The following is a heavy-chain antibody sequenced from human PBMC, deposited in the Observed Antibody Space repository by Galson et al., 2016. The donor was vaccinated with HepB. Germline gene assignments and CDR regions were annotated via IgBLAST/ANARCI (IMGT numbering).Heavy chain of an antibody. J-gene: IGHJ4*02. CDR1: DESFSGYF. V-gene: IGHV4-34*01. CDR3: VCSTSWSTFRYLNY. Sequence: ETLSLTCSVHDESFSGYFWSWIRQPPGKGLEWIGELNHGGGTDYNPSLESRVTISGETSKNQVSLKLTSVSAADTALYFCVCSTSWSTFRYLNYWVQGTLVTVSS. CDR2: LNHGGGT. D-gene: IGHD2-2*01.